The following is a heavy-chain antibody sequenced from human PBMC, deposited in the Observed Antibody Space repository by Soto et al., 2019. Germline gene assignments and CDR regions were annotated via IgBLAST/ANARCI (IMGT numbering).Heavy chain of an antibody. J-gene: IGHJ6*02. V-gene: IGHV1-18*01. CDR2: ISADNGHT. Sequence: QVQLVQSGDDVKKPGDSVKVSCKASGYTLTSYGISWVRQAPGQGLEWVGWISADNGHTIYAERLQARVTVTADLSTRKVYLKLRRMRPDATALYYCARAPMRFMEWSYGGMDVWGQGTTVTVSS. D-gene: IGHD3-3*01. CDR3: ARAPMRFMEWSYGGMDV. CDR1: GYTLTSYG.